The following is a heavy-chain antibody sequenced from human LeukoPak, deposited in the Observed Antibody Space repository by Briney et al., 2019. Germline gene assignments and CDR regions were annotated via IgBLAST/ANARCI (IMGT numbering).Heavy chain of an antibody. CDR1: GFTFSNYY. CDR2: ISGSGGTT. D-gene: IGHD2-2*02. V-gene: IGHV3-23*01. Sequence: GGSLRLSCAASGFTFSNYYMSWVRQAPGKGLEWVSAISGSGGTTYYADSVKGRFTISRDNSKNTLYLQMNSLRAEDTAVYYCAKVLGYCSSTSCYSGAAYYYYGMDVWGQGTTVTVSS. J-gene: IGHJ6*02. CDR3: AKVLGYCSSTSCYSGAAYYYYGMDV.